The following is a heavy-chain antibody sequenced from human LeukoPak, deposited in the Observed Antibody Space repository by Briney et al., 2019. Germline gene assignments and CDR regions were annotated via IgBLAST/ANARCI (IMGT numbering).Heavy chain of an antibody. D-gene: IGHD1-14*01. Sequence: GGSLRHSCAASGFTFSNAWMSWVRQAPGKGLEWVGRIKSKTDGGTTDYAAPVKGRFTISRDDSKNTLYLQMNSLKTEDTAVYYCTTRASGRNPYYYYYYMDVWGKGTTVTVSS. J-gene: IGHJ6*03. CDR3: TTRASGRNPYYYYYYMDV. CDR2: IKSKTDGGTT. V-gene: IGHV3-15*01. CDR1: GFTFSNAW.